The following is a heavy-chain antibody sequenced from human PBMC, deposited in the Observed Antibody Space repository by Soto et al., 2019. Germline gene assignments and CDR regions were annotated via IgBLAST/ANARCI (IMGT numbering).Heavy chain of an antibody. J-gene: IGHJ4*02. CDR1: GFTFSDYY. Sequence: QVQLVESGGGLVKPGGSLRLSCAASGFTFSDYYMSWIRQTPGKGLEWVSYISSSSTYTNYADSVQSRFTISRDNAKNSLFLQMNSLRAEDTAVYYCARTTTVTTDYWGQGTLVTVSS. D-gene: IGHD4-17*01. CDR3: ARTTTVTTDY. CDR2: ISSSSTYT. V-gene: IGHV3-11*06.